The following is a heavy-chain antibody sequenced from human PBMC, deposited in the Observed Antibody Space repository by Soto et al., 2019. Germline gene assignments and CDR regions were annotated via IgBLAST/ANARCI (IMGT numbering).Heavy chain of an antibody. CDR3: ARAPSSGYYFDY. J-gene: IGHJ4*02. D-gene: IGHD3-22*01. CDR2: IYYSGST. V-gene: IGHV4-59*08. Sequence: SETLSLTCTVSGGSISSYYWSWIRQPPGKGLEWIGYIYYSGSTNYNPSLKSRVTISVDTSKNQFSLKLSSVTAADTAVYYCARAPSSGYYFDYWGQGTLVTVSS. CDR1: GGSISSYY.